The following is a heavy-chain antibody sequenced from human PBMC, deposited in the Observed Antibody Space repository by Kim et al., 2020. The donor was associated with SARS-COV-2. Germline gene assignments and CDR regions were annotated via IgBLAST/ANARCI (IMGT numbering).Heavy chain of an antibody. V-gene: IGHV4-59*01. D-gene: IGHD3-10*01. CDR1: GASISSYY. CDR2: IYYSGST. CDR3: ARGLWFGESSDAFDI. Sequence: SETLSLTCTVSGASISSYYWNWIRQPPGKGLEWIGYIYYSGSTNYNPSLKSRVTISVDTSKNQFSLKLSSVTAADAAVYYCARGLWFGESSDAFDIWGQG. J-gene: IGHJ3*02.